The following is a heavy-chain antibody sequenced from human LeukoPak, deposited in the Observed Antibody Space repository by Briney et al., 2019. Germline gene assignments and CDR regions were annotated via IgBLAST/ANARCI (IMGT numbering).Heavy chain of an antibody. D-gene: IGHD6-6*01. V-gene: IGHV4-59*08. CDR2: IYYSGST. Sequence: SETLSLTCTVSGGSISSYYWSWIRQPPGKGLEWIGYIYYSGSTNYNPSLKSRVTISVDTSKNQFSLKLSSVTAADTAVYYCARDIAARRGLYNWFDPWGQGTLVTVSS. J-gene: IGHJ5*02. CDR1: GGSISSYY. CDR3: ARDIAARRGLYNWFDP.